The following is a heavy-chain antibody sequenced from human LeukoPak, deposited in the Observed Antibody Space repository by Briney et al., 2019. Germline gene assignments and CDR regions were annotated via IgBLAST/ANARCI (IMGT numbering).Heavy chain of an antibody. CDR1: GFTFSSYS. D-gene: IGHD6-19*01. CDR2: IGSSSSYI. J-gene: IGHJ4*02. Sequence: PGGSLRLSCAASGFTFSSYSMNWVCQAPGKGLEWVSSIGSSSSYIYYADSVKGRFTISRDNAKNSLYLQMNSLRAEDTAVYYCARDSAVAGTYWGQGTLVTVSS. V-gene: IGHV3-21*01. CDR3: ARDSAVAGTY.